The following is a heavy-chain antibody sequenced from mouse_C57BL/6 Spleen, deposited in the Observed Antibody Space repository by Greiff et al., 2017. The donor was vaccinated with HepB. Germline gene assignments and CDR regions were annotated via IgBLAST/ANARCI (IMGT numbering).Heavy chain of an antibody. CDR1: GYTFTSYW. J-gene: IGHJ3*01. CDR2: IYPGNSDT. CDR3: TKTDYYGSTPPFAY. D-gene: IGHD1-1*01. V-gene: IGHV1-5*01. Sequence: VQLQQSGTVLARPGASVKMSCKTSGYTFTSYWMHWVKQRPGQGLEWIGAIYPGNSDTSYNQKFKGKAKLTAVTSASTAYMGLSSLTNEDSAVYYCTKTDYYGSTPPFAYWGQGTLVTVSA.